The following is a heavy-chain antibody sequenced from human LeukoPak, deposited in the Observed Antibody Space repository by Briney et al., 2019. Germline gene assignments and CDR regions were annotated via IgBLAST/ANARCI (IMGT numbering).Heavy chain of an antibody. CDR1: GFTVSSNY. D-gene: IGHD2-2*01. J-gene: IGHJ4*02. Sequence: GGSLRLSCAASGFTVSSNYMSWVRQAPGKGLEWVSVIYSGGSTYYADSVKGRFTISRDNSKNTLYLQMNSLRAEDTAVYYCARTDCSSTSCPFDCWGQGTLVTVSS. V-gene: IGHV3-53*01. CDR3: ARTDCSSTSCPFDC. CDR2: IYSGGST.